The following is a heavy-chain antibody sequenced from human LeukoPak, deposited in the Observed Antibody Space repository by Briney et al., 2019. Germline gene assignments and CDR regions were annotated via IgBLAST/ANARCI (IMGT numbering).Heavy chain of an antibody. V-gene: IGHV3-30-3*01. CDR3: ARDFGTRDYGDFPSY. CDR2: IPYDGSNK. Sequence: QPGGSLRLSCAASGFTFSSYAMHWVRQAPGKGLEWVAVIPYDGSNKYYADSVKGRFTISRDNSKNTLYLQMNSLRAEDTAVYYCARDFGTRDYGDFPSYWGQGTLVTVSS. CDR1: GFTFSSYA. J-gene: IGHJ4*02. D-gene: IGHD4-17*01.